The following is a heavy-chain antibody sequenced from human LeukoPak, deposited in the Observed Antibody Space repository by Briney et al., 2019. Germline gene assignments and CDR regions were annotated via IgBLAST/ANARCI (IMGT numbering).Heavy chain of an antibody. CDR1: GFTFSTYA. D-gene: IGHD3-10*01. V-gene: IGHV3-23*01. J-gene: IGHJ4*02. Sequence: GGSLRLSCAASGFTFSTYAMSWVRQAPGKGLEWVSAISGRGVSTSYADSVRGRFTISRDNSKNTLYLQMSSLRDEDTAMYYCARDYYYGFYYWGQGTLVTVSS. CDR3: ARDYYYGFYY. CDR2: ISGRGVST.